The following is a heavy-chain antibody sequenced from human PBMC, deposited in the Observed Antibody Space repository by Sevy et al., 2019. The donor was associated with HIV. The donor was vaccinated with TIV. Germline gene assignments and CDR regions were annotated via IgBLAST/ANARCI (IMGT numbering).Heavy chain of an antibody. CDR2: INPNRGGT. CDR3: ARGFYYYDSSGYYWP. J-gene: IGHJ5*02. Sequence: ASVKVSCKASGYTFTGYYMHWVRQASGQGLEWMGWINPNRGGTNYAQKFQGRVTMTRDTSISTAYMELSRLRSDDTAVYYCARGFYYYDSSGYYWPWGQGTLVTVSS. CDR1: GYTFTGYY. V-gene: IGHV1-2*02. D-gene: IGHD3-22*01.